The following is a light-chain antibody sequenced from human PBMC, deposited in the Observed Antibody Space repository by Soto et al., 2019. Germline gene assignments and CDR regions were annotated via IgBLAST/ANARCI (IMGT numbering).Light chain of an antibody. Sequence: DIQMTQSPSTLSASVADRDTIPCRASQSISSWLAWYQQKPGKAPKLLIYDASSWESGVPSRFSGSGSGTEFTLTICSLQPDDFATYYCLQYNSYWTLGQGANVDFK. CDR2: DAS. V-gene: IGKV1-5*01. J-gene: IGKJ1*01. CDR3: LQYNSYWT. CDR1: QSISSW.